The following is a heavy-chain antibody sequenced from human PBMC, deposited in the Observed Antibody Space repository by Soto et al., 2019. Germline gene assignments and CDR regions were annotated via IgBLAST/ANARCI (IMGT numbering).Heavy chain of an antibody. CDR3: ARDLIQIGYCISTSCYARY. Sequence: QVQLVQSGAEVKKPGASVKVSCKASGYTFTSYGISWVRQAPGQGLEWMGWISAYNGNTNYAQKLQGRVTMTTDTSTSTAYMELRSLRSDDTAVYYCARDLIQIGYCISTSCYARYWGQGTLVTVSS. J-gene: IGHJ4*02. D-gene: IGHD2-2*01. CDR1: GYTFTSYG. V-gene: IGHV1-18*01. CDR2: ISAYNGNT.